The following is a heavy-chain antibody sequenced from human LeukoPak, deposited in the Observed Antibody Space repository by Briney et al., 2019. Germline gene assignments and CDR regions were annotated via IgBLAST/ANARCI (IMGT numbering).Heavy chain of an antibody. CDR2: INHSGST. CDR3: AREVVGYDAFDI. J-gene: IGHJ3*02. D-gene: IGHD2-15*01. CDR1: GGSFSGYY. Sequence: PSETLSLTCAVYGGSFSGYYWSWIRQPPGKGLEWIGEINHSGSTNYNPSLKSRVTISVDTSKNQFSLKLSSVTAADTAVYYCAREVVGYDAFDIWGQGTMVTVSS. V-gene: IGHV4-34*01.